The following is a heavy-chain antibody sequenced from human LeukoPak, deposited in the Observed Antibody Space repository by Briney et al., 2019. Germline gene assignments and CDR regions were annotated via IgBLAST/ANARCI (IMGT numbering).Heavy chain of an antibody. CDR1: GFTFSNAW. CDR2: IKSKIDAGTI. Sequence: GGSLRLSCAASGFTFSNAWMSWVRQAPGKGLEWVGRIKSKIDAGTIDYAAPVKGRFTISRDDSKNTLYLQMNSLKTEDTAMYYCTTESIVAETREKRAAYWGQGTLVTVSS. J-gene: IGHJ4*02. V-gene: IGHV3-15*01. CDR3: TTESIVAETREKRAAY. D-gene: IGHD3-22*01.